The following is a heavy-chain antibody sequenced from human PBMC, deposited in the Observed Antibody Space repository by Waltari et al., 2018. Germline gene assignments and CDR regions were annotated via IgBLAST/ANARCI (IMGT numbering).Heavy chain of an antibody. D-gene: IGHD2-21*01. CDR3: ARVAGWFDP. CDR2: INHSGNT. CDR1: GGSFSGYY. V-gene: IGHV4-34*01. J-gene: IGHJ5*02. Sequence: QVQLQQRGAGLLKPSETLSLTCAVYGGSFSGYYRGWIRQPPGKGLEWIGEINHSGNTNYNPSLKSRVTISVDTSKNQFSLKLSSVTAADTAVYYCARVAGWFDPWGQGTLVTVSS.